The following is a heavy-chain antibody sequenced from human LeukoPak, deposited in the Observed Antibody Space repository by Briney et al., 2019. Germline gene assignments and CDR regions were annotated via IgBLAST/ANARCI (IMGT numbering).Heavy chain of an antibody. J-gene: IGHJ5*02. Sequence: SETLSLTCAVYGGSFSGYYWSWIRQPPGKGLEWIGEINHSGSTNYNPSLKSRVTISVDTSKNQFSLKLSSVTAADTAVYYCARGPRYYDILTGYWAQYNWFDPWGQGTLVTVSS. CDR2: INHSGST. CDR1: GGSFSGYY. CDR3: ARGPRYYDILTGYWAQYNWFDP. V-gene: IGHV4-34*01. D-gene: IGHD3-9*01.